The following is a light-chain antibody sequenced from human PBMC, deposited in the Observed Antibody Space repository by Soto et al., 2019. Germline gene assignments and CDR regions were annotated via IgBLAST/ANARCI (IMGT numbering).Light chain of an antibody. CDR2: AAS. CDR3: QQSYSTLIT. J-gene: IGKJ5*01. CDR1: QSISSY. Sequence: DIQMTQSPSSLSASVGDRVTITCRASQSISSYLNWYQQKPGKAPKLLIYAASSLQSGVPSRFSGSGSGTDFTLTISSLQPEHFATYYCQQSYSTLITFGQGTRLEIK. V-gene: IGKV1-39*01.